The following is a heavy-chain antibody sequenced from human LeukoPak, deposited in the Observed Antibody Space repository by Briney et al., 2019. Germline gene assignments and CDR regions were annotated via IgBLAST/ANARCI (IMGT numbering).Heavy chain of an antibody. J-gene: IGHJ6*03. CDR3: AKDVAVAGGYYYYMDV. V-gene: IGHV3-23*01. CDR2: ISGSGGST. D-gene: IGHD6-19*01. CDR1: GFTFSSYA. Sequence: PGGSLRLSCAASGFTFSSYAMSWVRQAPGKGLEWVSAISGSGGSTYYADSVKGRFTISRDNSKNTLYLQMNSLRAEDTAVYYCAKDVAVAGGYYYYMDVWGKGTTVTVSS.